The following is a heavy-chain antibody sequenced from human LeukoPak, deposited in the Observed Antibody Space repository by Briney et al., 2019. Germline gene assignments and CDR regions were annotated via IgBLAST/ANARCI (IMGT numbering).Heavy chain of an antibody. CDR2: LNTGGNST. V-gene: IGHV3-74*01. Sequence: GGSLRLSCTASGFNFSNYWMHWVRQAPGKGLVWVSRLNTGGNSTIYADSVKGRFIISRDNSKNTLYLQMSSLRAEDTAVYYCVKDAEGNYYGSGSYYTFFDYWGQGTLVTVSS. CDR3: VKDAEGNYYGSGSYYTFFDY. CDR1: GFNFSNYW. D-gene: IGHD3-10*01. J-gene: IGHJ4*02.